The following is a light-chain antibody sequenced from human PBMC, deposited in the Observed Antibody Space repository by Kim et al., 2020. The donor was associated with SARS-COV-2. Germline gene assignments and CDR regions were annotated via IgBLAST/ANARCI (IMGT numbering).Light chain of an antibody. CDR2: EVN. CDR1: SSDIGAYKY. J-gene: IGLJ1*01. CDR3: TPYAGNNNLDV. Sequence: QSALTQPPSASGSPGQSVTISCTGTSSDIGAYKYVSWYQQHPGKAPKLMIYEVNRRPSGVPDRFSGSKSGNTASLTVSGLQAEDEADYCCTPYAGNNNLDVIGTGTKVTVL. V-gene: IGLV2-8*01.